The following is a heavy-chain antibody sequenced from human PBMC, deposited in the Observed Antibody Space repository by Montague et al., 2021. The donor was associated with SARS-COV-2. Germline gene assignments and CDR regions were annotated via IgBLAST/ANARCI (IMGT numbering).Heavy chain of an antibody. Sequence: SVKVSCKASGYTFTSYDINWVRQATGQGLEWMGWMNPNSGNTGYAQKFQGRVTMTRNTSISTAYMELSSLRSEDTAVYYCARGRRGGSYTFRDAFDIWGQGTMVTVSS. CDR3: ARGRRGGSYTFRDAFDI. J-gene: IGHJ3*02. D-gene: IGHD1-26*01. CDR1: GYTFTSYD. V-gene: IGHV1-8*01. CDR2: MNPNSGNT.